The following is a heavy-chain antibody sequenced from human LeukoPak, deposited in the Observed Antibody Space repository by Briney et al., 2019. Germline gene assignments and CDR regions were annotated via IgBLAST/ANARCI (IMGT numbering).Heavy chain of an antibody. CDR3: ARGGGYTYGYSHFDY. D-gene: IGHD5-18*01. Sequence: PGGSLRLSCAASGFTFTNYWMHWVRQAPGKGLVWVSRIDIDGTGTSYADSVKGRFTISRDNAKNTVSLQMNSLRAEDTAVYYCARGGGYTYGYSHFDYWGQGTLVTVSS. V-gene: IGHV3-74*01. CDR2: IDIDGTGT. CDR1: GFTFTNYW. J-gene: IGHJ4*02.